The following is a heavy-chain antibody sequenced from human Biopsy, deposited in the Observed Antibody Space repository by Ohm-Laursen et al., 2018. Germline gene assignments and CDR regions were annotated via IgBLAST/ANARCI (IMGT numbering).Heavy chain of an antibody. CDR3: ARHPTGFWFDP. Sequence: SDTLSLTCPVSGGSISSSTTYYWAWLRQPPGKGLEWIGSIYNTETTFYNPSLKSQVTISVDTSTNQFSQKVSSVTAADTALYFCARHPTGFWFDPWAMEPWSPSP. CDR1: GGSISSSTTYY. V-gene: IGHV4-39*01. J-gene: IGHJ5*02. CDR2: IYNTETT.